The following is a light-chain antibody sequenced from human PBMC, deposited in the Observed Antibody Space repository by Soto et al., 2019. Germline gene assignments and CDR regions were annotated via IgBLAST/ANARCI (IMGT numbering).Light chain of an antibody. Sequence: QSVLTQPASVSGSPGQSITISCTGTSSDFSAYRFVSWYQHHPGKAPKLIIYDINNRPSGVSHRFSGSKSGNSASLTISGLQAEDEAVYHCSSYTTDLTPRVFGGGTKLTVL. CDR1: SSDFSAYRF. V-gene: IGLV2-14*01. CDR2: DIN. J-gene: IGLJ2*01. CDR3: SSYTTDLTPRV.